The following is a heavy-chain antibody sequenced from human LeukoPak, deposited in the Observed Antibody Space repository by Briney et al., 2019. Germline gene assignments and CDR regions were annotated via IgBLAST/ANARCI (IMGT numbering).Heavy chain of an antibody. D-gene: IGHD2-8*01. Sequence: KPGGSLRLSCAASGLTFSKAWMSWVRQAPGKGPEWVRRIKSKTAGGTTDYAATAKGRFTISRDDSQNTLYLQMNSLQTEDKAVYYCTTDASTYYTDGKFYTGGNFDSWGQGTLVTVSS. CDR3: TTDASTYYTDGKFYTGGNFDS. J-gene: IGHJ4*02. V-gene: IGHV3-15*01. CDR1: GLTFSKAW. CDR2: IKSKTAGGTT.